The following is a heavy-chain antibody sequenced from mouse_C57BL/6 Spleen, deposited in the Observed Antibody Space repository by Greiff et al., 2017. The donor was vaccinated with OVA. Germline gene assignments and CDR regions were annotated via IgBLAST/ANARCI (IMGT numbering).Heavy chain of an antibody. CDR2: ISSGGSYT. D-gene: IGHD3-2*02. J-gene: IGHJ2*01. CDR1: GFTFSSYG. Sequence: EVKLVESGGDLVKPGGSLKLSCAASGFTFSSYGMSWVRQTPDKRLEWVATISSGGSYTYYPDSVKGRFTISRDNAKNTLYLQMSSLKSEDTAMYYCARRGSSGSDYWGQGTTLTVSS. V-gene: IGHV5-6*02. CDR3: ARRGSSGSDY.